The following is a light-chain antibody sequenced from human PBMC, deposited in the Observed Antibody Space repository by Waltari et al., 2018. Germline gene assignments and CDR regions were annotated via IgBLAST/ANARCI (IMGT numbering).Light chain of an antibody. CDR3: LQHNSYPLT. J-gene: IGKJ3*01. CDR2: AAT. V-gene: IGKV1-17*01. Sequence: DIQMTQSPSSLSASVGDTVTITCRASQAISSYLNWFQQKPGKPPKLLIYAATTFQSGVPSRFSGSGSWTEFTLTISSLQPEDFATYYCLQHNSYPLTFGPGTKLDIK. CDR1: QAISSY.